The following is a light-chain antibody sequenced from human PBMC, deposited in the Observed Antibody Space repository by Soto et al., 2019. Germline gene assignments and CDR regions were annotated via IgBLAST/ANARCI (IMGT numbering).Light chain of an antibody. J-gene: IGLJ1*01. CDR1: SSNIGAGYD. Sequence: QSVLTQPPSVSGAPGQRVTISCTGSSSNIGAGYDVHWYQQLPGTAPKLLIYGNSNRPSGVPDRFSGSKSGTSASLAITGVQAEDEADYYCQSYDSSLWGFYVFGSGTQLTVL. CDR3: QSYDSSLWGFYV. CDR2: GNS. V-gene: IGLV1-40*01.